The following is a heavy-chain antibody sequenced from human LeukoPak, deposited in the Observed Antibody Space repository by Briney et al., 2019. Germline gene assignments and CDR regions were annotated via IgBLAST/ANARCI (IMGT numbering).Heavy chain of an antibody. CDR3: ARRHSSSWHFDY. V-gene: IGHV3-21*01. CDR1: GFTFSSYS. Sequence: PGESLRLSCAASGFTFSSYSMNWVRQAPGKGLEWVSSISSSSSYIYYADSVKGRFTISRDNAKNSLYLQMNSLRAEDTAVYYCARRHSSSWHFDYWGQGTLVTVSS. D-gene: IGHD6-13*01. CDR2: ISSSSSYI. J-gene: IGHJ4*02.